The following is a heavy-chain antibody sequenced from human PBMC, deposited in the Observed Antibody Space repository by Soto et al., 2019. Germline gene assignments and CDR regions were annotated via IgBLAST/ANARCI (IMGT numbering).Heavy chain of an antibody. V-gene: IGHV1-69*06. Sequence: QVQLVQSGAEVKKPGSSVKVSCKASGGTFSSYAISWVRQAPGQGLEWMGGIIPIFGTANYAQKFQGRVTITADKSTSPAYMELSSLRSEDTAVYSCARGYYYDSSGYYYDYFDYWGQGTLVTVSS. D-gene: IGHD3-22*01. CDR3: ARGYYYDSSGYYYDYFDY. CDR1: GGTFSSYA. CDR2: IIPIFGTA. J-gene: IGHJ4*02.